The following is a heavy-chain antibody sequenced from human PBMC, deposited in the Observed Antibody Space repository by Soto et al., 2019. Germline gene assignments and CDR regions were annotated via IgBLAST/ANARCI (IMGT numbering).Heavy chain of an antibody. CDR2: ISSSGSTI. J-gene: IGHJ3*02. CDR1: GFTFSDYY. Sequence: GGSLRLSCAASGFTFSDYYMSWIRQAPGKGLEWVSYISSSGSTIYYADSVKGRFTISRDNAKNSLYLQMNSLRAEDTAVYYCARDPSTYYYDSSGYIDAFDIWGQGTMVTVSS. V-gene: IGHV3-11*01. D-gene: IGHD3-22*01. CDR3: ARDPSTYYYDSSGYIDAFDI.